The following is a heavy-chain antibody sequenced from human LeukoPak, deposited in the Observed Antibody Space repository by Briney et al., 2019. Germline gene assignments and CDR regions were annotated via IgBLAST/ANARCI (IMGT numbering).Heavy chain of an antibody. D-gene: IGHD6-13*01. CDR2: IRYDGSNK. CDR3: ARDPRQQLVDYYYYYYMDV. V-gene: IGHV3-30*02. CDR1: GFTFSSYG. J-gene: IGHJ6*03. Sequence: PGGSLRLSCAASGFTFSSYGMHWVRQAPGKGLEWVAFIRYDGSNKYYTDSVKGRFTISRDNSKNTLYLQMNSLRAEDTAVYYCARDPRQQLVDYYYYYYMDVWGKGTTVTVSS.